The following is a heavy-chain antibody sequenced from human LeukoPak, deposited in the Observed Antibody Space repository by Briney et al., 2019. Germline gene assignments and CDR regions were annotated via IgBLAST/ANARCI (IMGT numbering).Heavy chain of an antibody. CDR3: ARDFGSGYYNWFDP. D-gene: IGHD3-22*01. CDR1: GGSISSYF. Sequence: SETLSLTCTVSGGSISSYFWSWIRQPAGKGLEWIGRIYASGSTNYNPSLKSRVSMSVDTSKNHFSMKLSSVTAADTAVYYCARDFGSGYYNWFDPWGQGTLVTVSS. J-gene: IGHJ5*02. CDR2: IYASGST. V-gene: IGHV4-4*07.